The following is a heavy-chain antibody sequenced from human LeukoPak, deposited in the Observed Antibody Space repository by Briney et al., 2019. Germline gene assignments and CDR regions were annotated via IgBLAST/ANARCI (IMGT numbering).Heavy chain of an antibody. Sequence: GGSLRLSCTASGFTFGDYAMSWVRQAPGKGLEWVGFIRSKAYGGTTEYAASVKGRFTISRDDSKTIAYLQMNSLKTEDTAVYYCTREYYYDSSGYYWGDYWGQGTLVTVSS. V-gene: IGHV3-49*04. CDR2: IRSKAYGGTT. CDR1: GFTFGDYA. J-gene: IGHJ4*02. CDR3: TREYYYDSSGYYWGDY. D-gene: IGHD3-22*01.